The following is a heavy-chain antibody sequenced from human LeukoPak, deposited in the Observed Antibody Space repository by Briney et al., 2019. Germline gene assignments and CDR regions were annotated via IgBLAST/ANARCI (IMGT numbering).Heavy chain of an antibody. D-gene: IGHD2-2*01. CDR3: AKGVVVAPDVTPFDY. CDR2: ISGSGGST. J-gene: IGHJ4*02. Sequence: GGSQRLSCAASGFTFSSYAMNWVRQAPGKGLEWVSAISGSGGSTYYADSVKGRFTISRDNSKNTLYLQMNSLRAEDTAVYYCAKGVVVAPDVTPFDYWGQGTLVTVSS. CDR1: GFTFSSYA. V-gene: IGHV3-23*01.